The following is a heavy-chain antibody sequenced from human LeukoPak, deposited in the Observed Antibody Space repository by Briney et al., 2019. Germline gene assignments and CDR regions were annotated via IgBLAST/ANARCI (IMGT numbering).Heavy chain of an antibody. CDR2: INPSGGST. CDR3: ARGVTGIYYYYYMDV. J-gene: IGHJ6*03. CDR1: GYTFTSYY. Sequence: ASVKVSCKASGYTFTSYYMHWVRQAPGQGLEWMGIINPSGGSTNYAQKFQGRVTMTRDTSISTAYMELSGLRSDDTAVYYCARGVTGIYYYYYMDVWGKGTTVTVSS. D-gene: IGHD3-10*01. V-gene: IGHV1-46*01.